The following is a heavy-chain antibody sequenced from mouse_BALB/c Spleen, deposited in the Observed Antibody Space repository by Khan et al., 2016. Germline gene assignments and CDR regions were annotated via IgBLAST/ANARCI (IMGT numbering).Heavy chain of an antibody. CDR3: ARWDFGSRRYYFDY. V-gene: IGHV3-6*02. CDR1: GYSITSGYY. D-gene: IGHD1-1*01. Sequence: EVQLQESGPGLVKPSQSLSLTCSVTGYSITSGYYWNWIRQFPGNKLEWTGYISYDGSNNYNPSLKNRFSITRDTSRNQFFLKLNSVTTEDTATYYCARWDFGSRRYYFDYWGQGTTLTVSS. J-gene: IGHJ2*01. CDR2: ISYDGSN.